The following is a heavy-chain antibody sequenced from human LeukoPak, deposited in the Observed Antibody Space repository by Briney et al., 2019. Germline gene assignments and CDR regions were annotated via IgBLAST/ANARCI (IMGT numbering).Heavy chain of an antibody. J-gene: IGHJ4*02. CDR2: IFYSGSI. D-gene: IGHD2-15*01. Sequence: EASQTLSLTCTVSGGSISSGDHFWSWIRQHPGKGLEWIGYIFYSGSIYYNPSLKSRVTISVDTSKNQFSLKLTSVTAADTAVYYCTRDVPRSAGYPDNWGQGTLVTVSS. V-gene: IGHV4-31*03. CDR1: GGSISSGDHF. CDR3: TRDVPRSAGYPDN.